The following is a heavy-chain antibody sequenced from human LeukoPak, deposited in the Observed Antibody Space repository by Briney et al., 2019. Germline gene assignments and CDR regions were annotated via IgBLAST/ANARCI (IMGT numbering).Heavy chain of an antibody. CDR3: AKCGNYDFWSGYTVDY. J-gene: IGHJ4*02. CDR1: GFTFSSYA. CDR2: ISGSGGST. V-gene: IGHV3-23*01. Sequence: PGGSLRLSCAAYGFTFSSYAMSWVRQAPGKGLEWVSAISGSGGSTYYADSVKGRFTISRDNSKNTLYLQMNSLRAEDTAVYYCAKCGNYDFWSGYTVDYWGQGTLVTVSS. D-gene: IGHD3-3*01.